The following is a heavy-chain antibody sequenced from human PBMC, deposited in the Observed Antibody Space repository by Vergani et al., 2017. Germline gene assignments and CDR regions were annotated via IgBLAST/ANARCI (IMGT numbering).Heavy chain of an antibody. CDR2: LSTTGVA. CDR3: AGDTHSWQRADR. J-gene: IGHJ5*02. Sequence: QAQLQESGPGLVKPSETLSLTCHVFGVSVTDYNCNWIRQAPGKGLEWIGSLSTTGVATHASHNPSLKSRVSRSVDTSKSQFSLRLTSVTAADSAIYYCAGDTHSWQRADRWGQGLLVTVSS. D-gene: IGHD6-13*01. V-gene: IGHV4-59*02. CDR1: GVSVTDYN.